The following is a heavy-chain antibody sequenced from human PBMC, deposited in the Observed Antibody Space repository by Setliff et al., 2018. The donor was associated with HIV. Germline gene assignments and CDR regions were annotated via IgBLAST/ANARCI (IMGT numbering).Heavy chain of an antibody. CDR3: AYYRDSTVHQDY. CDR2: IKSKINGGTT. CDR1: GFSFSDAW. V-gene: IGHV3-15*07. J-gene: IGHJ4*02. D-gene: IGHD3-16*02. Sequence: GGSLRLSCAASGFSFSDAWMKWVRQAPGKGLEWVGRIKSKINGGTTDHAAPLKGRFTISRDDSKNTLYLQMNSLKTEDTAVYYCAYYRDSTVHQDYWGQGTPVTVSS.